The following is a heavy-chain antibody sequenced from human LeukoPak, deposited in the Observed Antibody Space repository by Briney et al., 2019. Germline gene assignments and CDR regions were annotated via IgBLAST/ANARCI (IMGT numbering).Heavy chain of an antibody. D-gene: IGHD5/OR15-5a*01. V-gene: IGHV3-53*01. J-gene: IGHJ4*02. Sequence: PGGSLRLSCAASGFTVSANYTAWVRQAPGKGLEWVSTIDSGGLTYYVDSVKGRFTISRDNSKNTLCLQMNSLRDEDTAVYYCASGPRQNSVYDYWGQGALVTVSS. CDR3: ASGPRQNSVYDY. CDR2: IDSGGLT. CDR1: GFTVSANY.